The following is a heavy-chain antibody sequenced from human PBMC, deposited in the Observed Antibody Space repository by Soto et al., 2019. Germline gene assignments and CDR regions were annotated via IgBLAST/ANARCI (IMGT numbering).Heavy chain of an antibody. J-gene: IGHJ4*02. V-gene: IGHV3-48*02. Sequence: EVQLVESGGGLVQPGGSLRLSCAASGFRFSIYSMNWVRQAPGKGLEWSAYITSDTNTIKYADSVKGRFTISRDNDKNSVYLQMNSLRDEDTAVYYCARSVEGHFDYWAQGTVVTVSA. CDR1: GFRFSIYS. CDR3: ARSVEGHFDY. D-gene: IGHD6-19*01. CDR2: ITSDTNTI.